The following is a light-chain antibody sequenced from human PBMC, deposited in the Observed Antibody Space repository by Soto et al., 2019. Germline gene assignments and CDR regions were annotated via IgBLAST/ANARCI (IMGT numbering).Light chain of an antibody. Sequence: QSVLTQPPSASGTPGQRVTISCSGSSSDVGSYNYVSWYQQHPGKAPKLMIYEVSNRPSGVSNRFSGSKSGSTASLTISGLQAEDEADYYCSSYKISITVFGNGTKVTV. CDR2: EVS. J-gene: IGLJ1*01. V-gene: IGLV2-14*01. CDR3: SSYKISITV. CDR1: SSDVGSYNY.